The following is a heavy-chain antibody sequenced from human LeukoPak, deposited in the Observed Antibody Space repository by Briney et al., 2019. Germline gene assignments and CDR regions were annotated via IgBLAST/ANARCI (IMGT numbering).Heavy chain of an antibody. CDR1: GGTFSSYA. V-gene: IGHV1-69*13. CDR2: IIPIFGTA. D-gene: IGHD4-17*01. Sequence: GASVKVSCKASGGTFSSYAISWVRQAPGQGLEWMGGIIPIFGTANYAQKFPGRVTITADESTSTAYVELSSLRSEDTAVYYCARADYGDYVYGKDVWGQGTTVTVSS. CDR3: ARADYGDYVYGKDV. J-gene: IGHJ6*02.